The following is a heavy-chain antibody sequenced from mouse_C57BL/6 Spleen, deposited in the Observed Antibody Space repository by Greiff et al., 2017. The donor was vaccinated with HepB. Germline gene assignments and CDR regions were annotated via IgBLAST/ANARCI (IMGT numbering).Heavy chain of an antibody. CDR1: GYTFTSYW. V-gene: IGHV1-61*01. Sequence: QVQLKQPGAELVRPGSSVKLSCKASGYTFTSYWMDWVKQRPGQGLEWIGNIYPSDSETHYNQKFKDKATLTVDKSSSTAYMQLSSLTSEDSAVYYCARCDYYGSSYYFDYWGQGTTLTVSS. CDR2: IYPSDSET. D-gene: IGHD1-1*01. J-gene: IGHJ2*01. CDR3: ARCDYYGSSYYFDY.